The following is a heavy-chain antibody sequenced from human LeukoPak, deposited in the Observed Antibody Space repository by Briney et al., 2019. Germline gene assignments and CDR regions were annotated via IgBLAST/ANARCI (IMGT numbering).Heavy chain of an antibody. CDR1: GFTFSSYG. CDR3: AKEHHARGLRYFDWSPFPDY. CDR2: ISYDGSNK. V-gene: IGHV3-30*18. D-gene: IGHD3-9*01. J-gene: IGHJ4*02. Sequence: GGSLRLSCAASGFTFSSYGMHWVRQAPGKGLEWVAVISYDGSNKYYADSVKGRFTISRDNSKNTLYLQMNSLRAEDTAVYYCAKEHHARGLRYFDWSPFPDYWGQGTLVTVSS.